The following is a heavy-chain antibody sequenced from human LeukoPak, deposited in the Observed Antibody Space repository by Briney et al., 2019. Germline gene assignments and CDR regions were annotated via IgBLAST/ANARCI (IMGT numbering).Heavy chain of an antibody. CDR1: GGSISSYY. CDR2: IYFTGST. J-gene: IGHJ5*02. CDR3: AREDNWNYFPFDL. V-gene: IGHV4-59*01. Sequence: PSETLSLTCTVSGGSISSYYWSWIRQPPGKGLEWIGYIYFTGSTNYSPSLKSRVTISVDTSKNQFSLKLSSVTAADTAVYHCAREDNWNYFPFDLWGQGTLVTVPS. D-gene: IGHD1-7*01.